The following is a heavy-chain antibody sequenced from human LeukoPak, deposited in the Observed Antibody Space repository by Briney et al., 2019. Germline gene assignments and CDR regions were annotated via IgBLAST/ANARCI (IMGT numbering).Heavy chain of an antibody. CDR3: AKSGIAAAGQRGYFDY. V-gene: IGHV3-21*01. Sequence: GGSLRLSCAASGFIFSSYSMNWVRQAPGKGLEWVSSISSSSSYIYYADSVKGRFTISRDNAKNSLYLQMNSLRAEDTAVYYCAKSGIAAAGQRGYFDYWGQGTLVTVSS. D-gene: IGHD6-13*01. J-gene: IGHJ4*02. CDR1: GFIFSSYS. CDR2: ISSSSSYI.